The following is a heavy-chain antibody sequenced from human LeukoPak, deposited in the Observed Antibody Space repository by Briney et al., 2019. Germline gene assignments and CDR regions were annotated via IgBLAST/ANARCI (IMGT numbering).Heavy chain of an antibody. V-gene: IGHV3-66*02. CDR3: AKDGEGYCSGGSCYPLYYYYYMDV. Sequence: PGGSLRLSCAASGFTVRSNYMSWVRQAPGKGLEGVAVIYSGGSTYYADSVKGLFTISRDNSKNTLYLQMNSLRAEDTAVYYCAKDGEGYCSGGSCYPLYYYYYMDVWGKGTTVTISS. CDR2: IYSGGST. CDR1: GFTVRSNY. D-gene: IGHD2-15*01. J-gene: IGHJ6*03.